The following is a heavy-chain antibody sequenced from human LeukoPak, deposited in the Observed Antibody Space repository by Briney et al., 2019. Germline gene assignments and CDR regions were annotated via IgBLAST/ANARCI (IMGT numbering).Heavy chain of an antibody. J-gene: IGHJ4*02. V-gene: IGHV1-69*05. CDR2: IIPIFGTT. Sequence: SVKVSCKASGGTFSSYAISWVRQAPGQGLEWMGGIIPIFGTTKYAQKFQGRVTITTDEYTSTAYMELSRLRSDDTAVYYCARSYCIGTNCYSHLFDYWGQGTLVTVSS. CDR3: ARSYCIGTNCYSHLFDY. CDR1: GGTFSSYA. D-gene: IGHD2-2*01.